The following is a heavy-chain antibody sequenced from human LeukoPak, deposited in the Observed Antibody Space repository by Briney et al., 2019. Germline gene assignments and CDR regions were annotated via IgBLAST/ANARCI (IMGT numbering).Heavy chain of an antibody. V-gene: IGHV4-4*07. CDR3: AREDGSSGYDDF. J-gene: IGHJ4*02. CDR2: IYVSGST. D-gene: IGHD5-12*01. Sequence: PSETLSLTCTVSDGSISNYYWTWIRQPAGKGLEWIGRIYVSGSTNYNPSLKSRVTISVDTSKDQFSLNLKSVTAADTAVYYCAREDGSSGYDDFWGQGTLVTVSS. CDR1: DGSISNYY.